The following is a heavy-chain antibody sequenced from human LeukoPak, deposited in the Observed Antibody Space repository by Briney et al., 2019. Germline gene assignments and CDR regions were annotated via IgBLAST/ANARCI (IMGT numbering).Heavy chain of an antibody. CDR3: ARGRYYGSGYYFDY. Sequence: GGYLRLSCAASGFTFSSYGMHWVRQAPGKGLEWVAVIWYDGSNKYYADSVKGRFTISRDNSKITLYLQMNSLRAEDTAVYYCARGRYYGSGYYFDYWGQGTLVTVSS. D-gene: IGHD3-10*01. CDR2: IWYDGSNK. J-gene: IGHJ4*02. CDR1: GFTFSSYG. V-gene: IGHV3-33*01.